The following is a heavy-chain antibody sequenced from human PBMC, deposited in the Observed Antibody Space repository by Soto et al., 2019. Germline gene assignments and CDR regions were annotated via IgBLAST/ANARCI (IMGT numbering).Heavy chain of an antibody. J-gene: IGHJ4*02. CDR1: GYKFTSYG. D-gene: IGHD5-18*01. V-gene: IGHV1-18*01. CDR3: ARDVGYGLIDG. CDR2: INAYNGNT. Sequence: QVQLVQSGGEVKKPGASVKVSCKASGYKFTSYGISWVRQAPGQGLEWMGWINAYNGNTKYAQKVQSRVTMTKDTPTSIAYMELRSLSSAGTSVYYCARDVGYGLIDGWGQGTLVTVSS.